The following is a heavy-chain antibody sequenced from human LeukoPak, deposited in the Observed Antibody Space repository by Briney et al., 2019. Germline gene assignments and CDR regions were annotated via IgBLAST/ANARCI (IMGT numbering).Heavy chain of an antibody. Sequence: PGGSLRLSCAASGFTFSSYAMHWVRQAPGKGLEWVAVISYDGSNKYYADSVKGRFTISRDNSKNTLYLQMNSLRAEDTAVYYCAKDLKKGYCSSTSCYRDDYYYYGMDVWGQGTTVTVSS. CDR1: GFTFSSYA. J-gene: IGHJ6*02. CDR2: ISYDGSNK. CDR3: AKDLKKGYCSSTSCYRDDYYYYGMDV. D-gene: IGHD2-2*01. V-gene: IGHV3-30*04.